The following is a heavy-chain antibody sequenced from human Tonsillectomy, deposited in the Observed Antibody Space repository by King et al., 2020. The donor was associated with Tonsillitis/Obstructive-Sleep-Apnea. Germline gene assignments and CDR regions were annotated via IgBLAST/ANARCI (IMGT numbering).Heavy chain of an antibody. CDR1: GYTFTSYG. J-gene: IGHJ6*03. D-gene: IGHD3-3*01. Sequence: QLVQSGAEVKKPGASVKVSCKASGYTFTSYGISWVRQAPGQGLEWMGWISAYNGNTNYAQKLQGRVTMTTDTSTSTAYMELRSLRSDDTAVYYCARDAYDFWSCYFYYYYYYMDVWGKGTTVTVSS. CDR3: ARDAYDFWSCYFYYYYYYMDV. V-gene: IGHV1-18*01. CDR2: ISAYNGNT.